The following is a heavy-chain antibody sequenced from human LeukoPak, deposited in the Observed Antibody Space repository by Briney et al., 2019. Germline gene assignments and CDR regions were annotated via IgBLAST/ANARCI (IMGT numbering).Heavy chain of an antibody. V-gene: IGHV3-23*01. CDR2: ISGSGGKT. CDR1: GFTFSSYG. CDR3: AEDGGSYQFDS. J-gene: IGHJ4*02. Sequence: GRSLRLSCVASGFTFSSYGMSWVRQAPGKGLEWVSAISGSGGKTYNADSVKGRFTISRDNSRKTLYLQMNSLRAEDTAVYYCAEDGGSYQFDSWGQGTLVTVSS. D-gene: IGHD1-26*01.